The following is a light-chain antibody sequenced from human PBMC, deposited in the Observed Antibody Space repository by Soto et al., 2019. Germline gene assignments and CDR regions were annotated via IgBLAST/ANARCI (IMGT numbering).Light chain of an antibody. Sequence: EIVLMQSPGTLSLSPGERGTLSCRASQSVASSIAWYQQKPGQAPRLLIYDASNRATGIPDRFSGSGSGTDFTLTLSRLEPEDFAVYYCQQYVNSPLTFGGGTKVEIK. CDR2: DAS. V-gene: IGKV3-20*01. J-gene: IGKJ4*01. CDR1: QSVASS. CDR3: QQYVNSPLT.